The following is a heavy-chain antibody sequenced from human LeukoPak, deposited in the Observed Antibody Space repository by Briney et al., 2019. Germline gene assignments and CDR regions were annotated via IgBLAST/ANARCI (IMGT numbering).Heavy chain of an antibody. J-gene: IGHJ6*02. CDR1: GFTFSSYA. D-gene: IGHD3-10*01. V-gene: IGHV3-23*01. CDR3: ATQTGALYYYYGMDV. Sequence: GGSLRLSCAASGFTFSSYAMSWVRQAPGKGLEWVSAISGSGGSTYYADSVKGRFTISRDNSKNTLYLQMNSLRAEDTAVYYCATQTGALYYYYGMDVWGQGTTVTVSS. CDR2: ISGSGGST.